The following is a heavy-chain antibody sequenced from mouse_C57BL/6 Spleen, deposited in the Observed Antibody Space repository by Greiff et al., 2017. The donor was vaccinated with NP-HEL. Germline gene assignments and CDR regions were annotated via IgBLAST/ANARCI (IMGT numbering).Heavy chain of an antibody. CDR3: EKGDYGNYGAY. J-gene: IGHJ3*01. Sequence: VQLQQPGAELVMPGASVKLSCKASGYTFTSYWLHWVKQRPGQGLVWIGEIDPSDSYTYYNQKLKGKSTMTVDKSSSTAYMQLSRLESEDYAVYYCEKGDYGNYGAYWGKGTLVTVSA. CDR1: GYTFTSYW. D-gene: IGHD2-1*01. CDR2: IDPSDSYT. V-gene: IGHV1-69*01.